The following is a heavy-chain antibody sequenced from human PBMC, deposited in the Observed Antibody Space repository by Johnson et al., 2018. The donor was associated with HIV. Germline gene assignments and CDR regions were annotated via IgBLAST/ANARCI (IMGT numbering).Heavy chain of an antibody. D-gene: IGHD1-26*01. CDR1: GFTFSSYA. Sequence: QVQLVESGGGLVQPGGSLRLSCAASGFTFSSYAMHWVRQAPGKGLAWVAHIKQDGSTYYADSVKGRFTISRDNSTNTLYLQMNSLRAEDTAVYYCARVEGSDAFDIWGQGTMVTVSS. CDR2: IKQDGST. V-gene: IGHV3-30*14. J-gene: IGHJ3*02. CDR3: ARVEGSDAFDI.